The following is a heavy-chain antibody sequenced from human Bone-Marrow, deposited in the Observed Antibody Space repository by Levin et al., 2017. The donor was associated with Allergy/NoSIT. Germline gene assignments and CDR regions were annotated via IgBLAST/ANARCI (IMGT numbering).Heavy chain of an antibody. CDR1: CWSFLGYS. D-gene: IGHD2-21*02. Sequence: SPPLSLPFSFSCWSFLGYSWSWIRQPPGKGLEWIGAINHSGSTNYNPSLKSRVTISVAPSKNQFSLKLSSVTAADTAVYYCARGPRIFNIVVVTATTPRYFDYWGQGTLVTVSS. CDR3: ARGPRIFNIVVVTATTPRYFDY. V-gene: IGHV4-34*01. J-gene: IGHJ4*02. CDR2: INHSGST.